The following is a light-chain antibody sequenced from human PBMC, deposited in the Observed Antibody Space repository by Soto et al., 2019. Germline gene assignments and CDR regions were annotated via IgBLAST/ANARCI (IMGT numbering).Light chain of an antibody. CDR3: GTWDGKV. Sequence: QSVLTQPPSVSAAPGQKVTISCSGSTSNIGNNLVSWYQQLPGTAPKLLIYDNDKRPSGIPDRFSGSKSGTAATLGITGLQPGDEADYYCGTWDGKVFGTGTKLTVL. J-gene: IGLJ1*01. CDR2: DND. CDR1: TSNIGNNL. V-gene: IGLV1-51*01.